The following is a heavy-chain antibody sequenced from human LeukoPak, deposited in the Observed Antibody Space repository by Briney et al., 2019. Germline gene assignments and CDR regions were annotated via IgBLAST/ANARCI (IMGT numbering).Heavy chain of an antibody. V-gene: IGHV1-2*02. D-gene: IGHD1-26*01. CDR2: INPNRGGT. Sequence: VASVKVSCKASGYSFTGYYMHGVRQAPGQGLEWMGWINPNRGGTNYAQKSQGRVTITRDTSIRTAYMALSRLRSHDTAVYYCASQYSGSYAAHWFAPCGQATLATVSS. CDR3: ASQYSGSYAAHWFAP. CDR1: GYSFTGYY. J-gene: IGHJ5*02.